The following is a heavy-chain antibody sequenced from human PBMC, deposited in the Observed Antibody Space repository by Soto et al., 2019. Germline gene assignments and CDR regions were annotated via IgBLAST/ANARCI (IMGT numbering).Heavy chain of an antibody. CDR2: IYYSGST. J-gene: IGHJ5*02. CDR3: ARDFFPYDSCGYCRKSTCWFDP. Sequence: PSETLSLTCTVSGGSVSSGNYYWSWIRQPPGKGLEWIGYIYYSGSTYYNPSLKSRVTISIDTSKNQFSLKLSSVTAADTAVYYCARDFFPYDSCGYCRKSTCWFDPWGQGTLVTVSS. D-gene: IGHD3-22*01. V-gene: IGHV4-30-4*01. CDR1: GGSVSSGNYY.